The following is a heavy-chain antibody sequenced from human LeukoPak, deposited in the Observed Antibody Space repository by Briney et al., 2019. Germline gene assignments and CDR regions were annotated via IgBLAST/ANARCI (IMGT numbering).Heavy chain of an antibody. CDR1: GFIFSSYA. Sequence: GGSLSLSCAASGFIFSSYAMSWVRQAPGKGLDWASAIGANGDDTYYADSVRGRFTISRDNSKNTLYLQVNSLRADDTAVYYCAKVRNYWYFDCWGQGTLVTVPS. D-gene: IGHD1-7*01. V-gene: IGHV3-23*01. CDR3: AKVRNYWYFDC. CDR2: IGANGDDT. J-gene: IGHJ4*02.